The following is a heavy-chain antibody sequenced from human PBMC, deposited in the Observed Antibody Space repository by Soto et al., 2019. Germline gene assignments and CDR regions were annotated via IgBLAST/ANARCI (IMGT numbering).Heavy chain of an antibody. CDR2: ISSSSSYI. D-gene: IGHD1-26*01. Sequence: GGSLRLSCAASGFTFSSYSMNWVRQAPGKGLEWVSSISSSSSYIYYADSVKGRFTISRDNAKNSLYLQMNSLRAEDTAVYYCATKTFKWELPHYWGQGTLVTVSS. V-gene: IGHV3-21*01. CDR3: ATKTFKWELPHY. J-gene: IGHJ4*02. CDR1: GFTFSSYS.